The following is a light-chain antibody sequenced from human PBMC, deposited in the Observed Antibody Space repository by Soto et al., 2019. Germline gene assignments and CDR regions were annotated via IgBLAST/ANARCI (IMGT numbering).Light chain of an antibody. CDR2: EDS. V-gene: IGLV6-57*04. CDR1: GGSIGSYY. CDR3: QAYDSGFRV. Sequence: NFMLTQPRSVSESPGKTVTISCIRSGGSIGSYYVQWYQQHPGSAPTTVIFEDSQRPSGVPDRFSGSIDSSSNSASFTISGLETDDESYYYCQAYDSGFRVFGGGTQLTVL. J-gene: IGLJ3*02.